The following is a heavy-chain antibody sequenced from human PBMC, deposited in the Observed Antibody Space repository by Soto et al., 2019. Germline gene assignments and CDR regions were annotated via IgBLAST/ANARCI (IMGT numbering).Heavy chain of an antibody. CDR2: IYYSGST. V-gene: IGHV4-61*05. D-gene: IGHD6-19*01. J-gene: IGHJ5*02. CDR3: AKGSAWYPS. CDR1: GGSISSSSYY. Sequence: PSETLSLTSTVSGGSISSSSYYWGWIRQPPGKGLEWIGYIYYSGSTNYNPSLKSRVTISVDTSNNRLSLKLTSVTAADTAVYFCAKGSAWYPSWGQGTLVTVSS.